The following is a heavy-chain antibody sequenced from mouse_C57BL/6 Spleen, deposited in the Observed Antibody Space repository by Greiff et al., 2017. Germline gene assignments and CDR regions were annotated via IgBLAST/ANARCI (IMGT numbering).Heavy chain of an antibody. D-gene: IGHD1-1*01. J-gene: IGHJ4*01. CDR3: ARDYYGSSYGAMDY. V-gene: IGHV5-4*01. CDR1: GFTFSSYA. Sequence: EVQLVESGGGLVKPGGSLKLSCAASGFTFSSYAMSWVRQTPEKRLEWVATISDGGSYTYYPDNVKGRFTISRDNAKNNLYLQMSHLKSEDTAMXYCARDYYGSSYGAMDYWGQGTSVTVSS. CDR2: ISDGGSYT.